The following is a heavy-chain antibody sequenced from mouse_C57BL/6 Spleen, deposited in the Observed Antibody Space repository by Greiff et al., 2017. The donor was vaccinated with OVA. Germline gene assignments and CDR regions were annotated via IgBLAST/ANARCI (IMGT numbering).Heavy chain of an antibody. CDR1: GYSITSGYD. V-gene: IGHV3-1*01. J-gene: IGHJ3*01. CDR3: ARGSDYEAWFAY. D-gene: IGHD2-4*01. CDR2: ISYSGST. Sequence: EVQLQESGPGMVKPSQSLSLTCTVTGYSITSGYDWHWIRHFPGNKLEWMGYISYSGSTNYNPYLKSRISITHDTSKNHFFLKLNSVTTEDTATYYCARGSDYEAWFAYWGQGTLVTVSA.